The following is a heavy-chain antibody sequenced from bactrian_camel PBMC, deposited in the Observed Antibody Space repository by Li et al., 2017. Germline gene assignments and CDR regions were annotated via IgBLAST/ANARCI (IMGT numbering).Heavy chain of an antibody. J-gene: IGHJ4*01. V-gene: IGHV3S40*01. CDR2: INPGGDTT. Sequence: VQLVESGGGMVQPGGSLRLSCAASRFDKFSNYGMSWVRQAPGKGLEWVAGINPGGDTTYYVDSVMGRFTISRDNGKLYLQLNSLETQDAAMYYCVTDLYYSFEYWGQGTQVTVS. CDR3: VTDLYYSFEY. D-gene: IGHD4*01. CDR1: RFDKFSNYG.